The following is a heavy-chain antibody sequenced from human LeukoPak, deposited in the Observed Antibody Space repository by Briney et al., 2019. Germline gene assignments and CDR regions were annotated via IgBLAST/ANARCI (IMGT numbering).Heavy chain of an antibody. CDR1: GGSISSGGYF. D-gene: IGHD6-13*01. Sequence: PSQTLSLTCTVSGGSISSGGYFWSWIRQHPGKGLEWIGYIYNSGSAYYNPSLKSRVIISGDTSKNQFSLKLSSVTAADTAVYYCARTYGSSGLGYFDLWGRGTLVTVSS. V-gene: IGHV4-31*03. J-gene: IGHJ2*01. CDR3: ARTYGSSGLGYFDL. CDR2: IYNSGSA.